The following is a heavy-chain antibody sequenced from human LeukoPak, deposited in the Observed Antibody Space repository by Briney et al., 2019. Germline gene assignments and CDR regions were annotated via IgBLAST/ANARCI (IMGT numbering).Heavy chain of an antibody. CDR2: IRYDGSNK. CDR3: AKEAVTPFDY. J-gene: IGHJ4*02. D-gene: IGHD4-17*01. Sequence: PGGSLRLSCAAFGFTFSSYGMHWVRQAPGKGLEWVAFIRYDGSNKYYADSVKGRFTISRDNSKNTLYLQMNSLRAEDTAVYYCAKEAVTPFDYWGQGTLVTVPS. CDR1: GFTFSSYG. V-gene: IGHV3-30*02.